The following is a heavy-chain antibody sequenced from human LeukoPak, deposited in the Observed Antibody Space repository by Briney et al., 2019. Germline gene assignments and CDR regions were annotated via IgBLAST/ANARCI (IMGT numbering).Heavy chain of an antibody. CDR2: THYSGST. V-gene: IGHV4-59*08. Sequence: PSETLSLTCTVSGGSISSYYWSWIRQPPGKGLEWIGSTHYSGSTTYNPSLKSRVTISVDTSKNQFSLKLSSVTAADTAVYYCARRLGGTSTGFDYWGQGTLVTVSS. D-gene: IGHD2-2*01. J-gene: IGHJ4*02. CDR3: ARRLGGTSTGFDY. CDR1: GGSISSYY.